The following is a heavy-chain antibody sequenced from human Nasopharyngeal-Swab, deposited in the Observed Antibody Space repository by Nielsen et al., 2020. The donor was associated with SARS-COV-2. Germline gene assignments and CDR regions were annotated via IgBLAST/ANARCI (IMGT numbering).Heavy chain of an antibody. J-gene: IGHJ4*02. Sequence: GGSLRLSCAVSGLTFSSTYMSWVRQAPGKGLEWVSVTEIGGTTHYADSVKGRFSISRDSSTNTLYLQMNNVRAEDTAVYYCARGSYCSGGSCYDHTLDYWGQGTLVTVSS. D-gene: IGHD2-15*01. CDR3: ARGSYCSGGSCYDHTLDY. CDR1: GLTFSSTY. CDR2: TEIGGTT. V-gene: IGHV3-53*01.